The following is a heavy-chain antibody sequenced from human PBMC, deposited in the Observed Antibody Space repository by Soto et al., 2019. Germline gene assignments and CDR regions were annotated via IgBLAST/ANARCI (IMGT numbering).Heavy chain of an antibody. D-gene: IGHD3-10*02. J-gene: IGHJ4*02. CDR2: IYHNGSP. V-gene: IGHV4-4*02. CDR1: GVSINSLTW. CDR3: VRSVHYFDF. Sequence: QVDLQESGPGLVKPSGTLSLTCAVSGVSINSLTWWSWVRQSPGKGLEWIGQIYHNGSPKYNPCLKSRVTVSLDKSKNQFSLKLESVTAADTAIYFCVRSVHYFDFWGQGALVTVSS.